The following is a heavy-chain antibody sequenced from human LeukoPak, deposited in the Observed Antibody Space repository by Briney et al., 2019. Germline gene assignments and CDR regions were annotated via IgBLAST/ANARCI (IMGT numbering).Heavy chain of an antibody. CDR2: INHSGST. V-gene: IGHV4-34*01. CDR1: GGSFSGYY. Sequence: PSETLTLTCAVYGGSFSGYYWSWIRQPPGKGLEWIGEINHSGSTNYNPSLKSRVTISVDTSKNRFSLKLSSVTAADTAVYYCARVFGYSYGYTRFDYWGQGTLVTVSS. J-gene: IGHJ4*02. CDR3: ARVFGYSYGYTRFDY. D-gene: IGHD5-18*01.